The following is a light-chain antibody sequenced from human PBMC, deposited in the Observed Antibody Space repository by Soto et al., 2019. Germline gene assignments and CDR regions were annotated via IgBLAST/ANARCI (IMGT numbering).Light chain of an antibody. CDR1: ESIRTW. CDR3: QQYNNYPRT. Sequence: DIQMTQSPSTLSASIGDRVIITCRASESIRTWLAWYQHKPGKAPKFLIYDASSLESGVPSRFSGSGSGTEFTLTISNLQPDDFATYFCQQYNNYPRTFGQGTKVEIK. V-gene: IGKV1-5*01. J-gene: IGKJ1*01. CDR2: DAS.